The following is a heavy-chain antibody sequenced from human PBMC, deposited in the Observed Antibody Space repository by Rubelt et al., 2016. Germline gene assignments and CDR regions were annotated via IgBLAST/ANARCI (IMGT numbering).Heavy chain of an antibody. CDR3: TRDPDCSRTSCYGGDYGVDV. CDR1: GFSFSSYE. V-gene: IGHV3-48*03. Sequence: VQLVESGGGVVQPGRSLRLSCAASGFSFSSYEMNWVRQAPGKGLEWVSYISSNGNSIYYAPSVKGRFTISRDNAKNSLYLRMNSLRVEDTAIYYCTRDPDCSRTSCYGGDYGVDVWGPGTTVTVSS. J-gene: IGHJ6*02. D-gene: IGHD2-2*01. CDR2: ISSNGNSI.